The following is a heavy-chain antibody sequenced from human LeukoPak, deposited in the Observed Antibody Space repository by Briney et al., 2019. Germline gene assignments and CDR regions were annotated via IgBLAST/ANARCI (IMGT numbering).Heavy chain of an antibody. J-gene: IGHJ4*02. Sequence: GGSLRLSCMGSGYSFTSYWIGWVRQMPGRGLEWMGIIYPGDSDTRYSPSFQGQVTISADKSINTAYLQWNSLKASDTAIYYCARSRDWNYDLWGQGTLVTVSS. CDR3: ARSRDWNYDL. V-gene: IGHV5-51*01. CDR1: GYSFTSYW. D-gene: IGHD1-7*01. CDR2: IYPGDSDT.